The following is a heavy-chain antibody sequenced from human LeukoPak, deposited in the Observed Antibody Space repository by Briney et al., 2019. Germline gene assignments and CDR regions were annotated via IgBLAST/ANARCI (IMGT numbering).Heavy chain of an antibody. V-gene: IGHV3-23*01. CDR2: ISGSGTVT. J-gene: IGHJ4*02. CDR3: AKTSVGGGRIIGSGYFDN. CDR1: GFTFSNHA. Sequence: GGSLRPSCAASGFTFSNHAMNWVRQAPGKGLEWVSTISGSGTVTYYADTVKGRFTISRDNSKNTLYMQMNSLRAEDTAVYYCAKTSVGGGRIIGSGYFDNWGQGTLVTVSS. D-gene: IGHD2-15*01.